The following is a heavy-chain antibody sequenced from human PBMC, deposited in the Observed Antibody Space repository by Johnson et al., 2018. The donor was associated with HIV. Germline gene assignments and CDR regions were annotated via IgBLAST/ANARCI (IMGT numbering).Heavy chain of an antibody. V-gene: IGHV3-30*04. J-gene: IGHJ3*02. D-gene: IGHD3-16*01. CDR3: AKEGRYGAFPLWFDI. Sequence: QMQLVESGGGVVQPGRSLRLSCAASGFTFSSYAMHWVRQAPGKGLEWVAVISYDGSNKYYADSVKGRFTISRDNSKNTLYLQMNSLIAEDTAVYYCAKEGRYGAFPLWFDIWGQGTMVTVSS. CDR2: ISYDGSNK. CDR1: GFTFSSYA.